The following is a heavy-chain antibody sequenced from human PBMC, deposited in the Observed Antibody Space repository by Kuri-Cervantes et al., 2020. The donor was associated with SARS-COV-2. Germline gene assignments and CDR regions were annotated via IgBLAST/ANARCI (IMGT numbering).Heavy chain of an antibody. Sequence: ESLKISCAASGFTFSSYSMNWVRQAPGKGLEWIGEINHSGSTNYNPSLKSRVTISVDTSKNQFSLKLSSVTAADTAVYYCARGRPPIYLGYCSSTSCHRYYFDYWGQGTLVTVSS. J-gene: IGHJ4*02. CDR1: GFTFSSYS. V-gene: IGHV4-34*01. CDR2: INHSGST. CDR3: ARGRPPIYLGYCSSTSCHRYYFDY. D-gene: IGHD2-2*01.